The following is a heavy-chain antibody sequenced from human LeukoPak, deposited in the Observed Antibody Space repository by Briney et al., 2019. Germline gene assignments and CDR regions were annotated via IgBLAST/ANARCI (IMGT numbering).Heavy chain of an antibody. Sequence: TGGSLRLSCAASGFTFSDYYMSWIRQAPGKGLEWVSYISSSGSTIYYADSVKGRFTISRDNAKNSLYLQMNSLRAEDTAVYYCARDHEGGGQGLLWFGELFGWGQGTLVTVSS. J-gene: IGHJ4*02. V-gene: IGHV3-11*01. CDR3: ARDHEGGGQGLLWFGELFG. CDR1: GFTFSDYY. CDR2: ISSSGSTI. D-gene: IGHD3-10*01.